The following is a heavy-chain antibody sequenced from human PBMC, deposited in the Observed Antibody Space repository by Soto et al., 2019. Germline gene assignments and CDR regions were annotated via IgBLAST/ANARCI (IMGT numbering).Heavy chain of an antibody. J-gene: IGHJ4*02. D-gene: IGHD2-2*01. CDR3: ARDHGIIVVPAAKAFDY. V-gene: IGHV1-18*01. CDR1: GYTFSSYG. Sequence: QVQLVQSGAEVKKPGASVKVSCKASGYTFSSYGISWVRQAPGQGLEWMGWISAYNGNTNYAQKLQGRVTMTTDTSTSTAYMELRSQRSDDTAVYYCARDHGIIVVPAAKAFDYWGQGTLVTVAS. CDR2: ISAYNGNT.